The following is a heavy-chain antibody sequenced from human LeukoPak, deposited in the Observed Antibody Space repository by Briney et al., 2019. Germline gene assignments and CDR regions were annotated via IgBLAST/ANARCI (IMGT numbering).Heavy chain of an antibody. CDR1: GGSISSYY. Sequence: PSETLSLTCTVSGGSISSYYWSWIRQPPGKGLEWIGYIYYSGSTNYNPSLKSRVTISVDTSKNQFSLKLSSVTAADTAVYYCATTRGGCSGGSCYSNWFDPWGQGTLVTVSS. V-gene: IGHV4-59*08. CDR2: IYYSGST. CDR3: ATTRGGCSGGSCYSNWFDP. D-gene: IGHD2-15*01. J-gene: IGHJ5*02.